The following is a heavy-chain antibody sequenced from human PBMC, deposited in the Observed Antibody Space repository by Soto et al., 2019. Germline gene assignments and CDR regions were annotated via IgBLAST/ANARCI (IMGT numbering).Heavy chain of an antibody. D-gene: IGHD3-10*01. CDR3: AKQSGSGSYYNVGSGYGDSTLKGGVIVGAPTVIDIPNPLQCLP. CDR2: ISYDGINK. J-gene: IGHJ5*02. Sequence: QPGGSLRLSCAASGFTFSSYAMQWVRQAPGKGLEWVAVISYDGINKYYADSVKGRFTISRDNSKNTLYLQMNSLRAEDTAVYYCAKQSGSGSYYNVGSGYGDSTLKGGVIVGAPTVIDIPNPLQCLPWG. CDR1: GFTFSSYA. V-gene: IGHV3-30-3*02.